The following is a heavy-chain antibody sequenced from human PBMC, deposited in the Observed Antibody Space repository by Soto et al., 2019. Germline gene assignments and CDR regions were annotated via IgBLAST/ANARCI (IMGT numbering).Heavy chain of an antibody. J-gene: IGHJ5*02. Sequence: SQTLSLTCAISGDSVSSNSAAWNWIRQSPSRGLEWLGRTYYRSKWYNDYAVSVKSRITINPDTSKNQFSLQLNSVTPEDTAVYYXARGEHWLPKGGNWFDPWGQGTLVTVSS. D-gene: IGHD6-19*01. CDR3: ARGEHWLPKGGNWFDP. CDR2: TYYRSKWYN. V-gene: IGHV6-1*01. CDR1: GDSVSSNSAA.